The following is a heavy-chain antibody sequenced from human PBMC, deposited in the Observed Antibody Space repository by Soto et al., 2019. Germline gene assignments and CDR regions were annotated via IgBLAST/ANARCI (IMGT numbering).Heavy chain of an antibody. J-gene: IGHJ5*02. Sequence: SETLSLTCAVSGGSISNNNWWSWVRQSPGKGLEWIGEIHHSGSTYYNPSLKSRVTISVDTSKNQFSLKLSSVTAADTAVYYCARHPFGDFWSGSQNWFDPWGQGTLVTVSS. V-gene: IGHV4-4*02. CDR1: GGSISNNNW. CDR2: IHHSGST. CDR3: ARHPFGDFWSGSQNWFDP. D-gene: IGHD3-3*01.